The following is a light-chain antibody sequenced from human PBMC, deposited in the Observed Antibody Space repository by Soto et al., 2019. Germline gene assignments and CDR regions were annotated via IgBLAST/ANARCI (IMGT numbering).Light chain of an antibody. V-gene: IGLV2-14*01. CDR3: SSFTSSDTVV. J-gene: IGLJ2*01. CDR1: SSDVGGYNS. CDR2: DVS. Sequence: QSVLTQPASLSGSPGQSITISCTGTSSDVGGYNSVSWYQQHPDKAPKLIIYDVSHRPSGVSNRFSGSKSGNTASLTISGLQPEDEADYYCSSFTSSDTVVFGGGTQLTVL.